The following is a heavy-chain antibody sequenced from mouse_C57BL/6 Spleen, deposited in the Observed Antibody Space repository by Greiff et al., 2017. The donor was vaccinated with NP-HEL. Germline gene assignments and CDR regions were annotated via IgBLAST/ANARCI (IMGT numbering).Heavy chain of an antibody. D-gene: IGHD2-4*01. V-gene: IGHV1-55*01. CDR2: IYPGSGST. J-gene: IGHJ4*01. CDR1: GYTFTSYW. Sequence: QVQLQQPGAELVKPGASVKMSCKASGYTFTSYWITWVKQRPGQGLEWIGDIYPGSGSTNYNGKFKGKATLTADKSSSTAYMQLSSLTSEDSAVYFCARRDYDERGYAMDDWGQGTSVTVSS. CDR3: ARRDYDERGYAMDD.